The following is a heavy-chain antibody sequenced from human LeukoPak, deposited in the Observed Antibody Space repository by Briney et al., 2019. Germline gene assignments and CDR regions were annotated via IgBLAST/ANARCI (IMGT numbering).Heavy chain of an antibody. J-gene: IGHJ4*02. CDR2: LSGTGGIT. CDR1: GFTFSSYA. Sequence: PGGSLRLSCAASGFTFSSYAMSWVRQAPGKGLEWVSTLSGTGGITYYADSVKGRFSISRDNSKNTLYLQMNSLRAEDTAVYYCAKIHYFGSGSPDYWGQGTLVTVSS. D-gene: IGHD3-10*01. CDR3: AKIHYFGSGSPDY. V-gene: IGHV3-23*01.